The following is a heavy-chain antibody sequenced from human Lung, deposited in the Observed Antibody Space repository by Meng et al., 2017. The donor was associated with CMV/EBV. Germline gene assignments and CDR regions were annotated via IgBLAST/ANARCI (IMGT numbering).Heavy chain of an antibody. CDR2: IDSDGSST. V-gene: IGHV3-74*01. CDR1: GFTFSSYW. Sequence: ESLKISXAASGFTFSSYWMHWVRQAPGKRLEWVSRIDSDGSSTTYAESVKGRFTISRDNAKNTLFLQIISLRAEDTAVYYCTRDGDYYDATLHWGQGSLVTVTS. J-gene: IGHJ4*02. CDR3: TRDGDYYDATLH. D-gene: IGHD3-16*01.